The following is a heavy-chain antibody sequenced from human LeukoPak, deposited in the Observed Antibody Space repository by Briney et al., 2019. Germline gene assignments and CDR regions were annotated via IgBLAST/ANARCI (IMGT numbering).Heavy chain of an antibody. J-gene: IGHJ4*02. V-gene: IGHV3-23*01. Sequence: GGSLRLSCAASGFTFSSRAMSWVRQAPGKGLEWVSAIGGGGTTYYADSVKGRLTISRDNSKNTVSLQMMSLRADDTAVYYCATSPEYDYWGQGTLVTVSS. CDR2: IGGGGTT. CDR1: GFTFSSRA. CDR3: ATSPEYDY. D-gene: IGHD1-14*01.